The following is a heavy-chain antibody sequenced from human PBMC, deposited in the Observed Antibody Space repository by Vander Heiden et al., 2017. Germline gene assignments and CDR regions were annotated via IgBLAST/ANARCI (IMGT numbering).Heavy chain of an antibody. CDR2: VSYSGTI. Sequence: QRQLQESGPGLVKPSGTLSLISTVSGGPISASGYYWGWIGQPPGKGLEWIGSVSYSGTIHYNPSLKSRVTISFDTSKNQFSLKLRSVTAADTAVYYCAREAYGMDFWGQGTTGTVSS. CDR3: AREAYGMDF. CDR1: GGPISASGYY. V-gene: IGHV4-39*02. J-gene: IGHJ6*02.